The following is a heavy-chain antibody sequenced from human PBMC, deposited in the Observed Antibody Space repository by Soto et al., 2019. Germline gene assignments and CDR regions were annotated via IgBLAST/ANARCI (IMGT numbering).Heavy chain of an antibody. V-gene: IGHV4-30-2*01. CDR2: IYHSGST. J-gene: IGHJ4*02. D-gene: IGHD3-10*01. CDR1: GGSISSGGYS. CDR3: ARGGEGFDY. Sequence: PSETLSLTCAVSGGSISSGGYSWSWIRQPPGKGLEWIGYIYHSGSTYYNPSLKSRVTISVDRSKNQFSLKLSSVTAADTAVYCCARGGEGFDYWGQGTLVTVSS.